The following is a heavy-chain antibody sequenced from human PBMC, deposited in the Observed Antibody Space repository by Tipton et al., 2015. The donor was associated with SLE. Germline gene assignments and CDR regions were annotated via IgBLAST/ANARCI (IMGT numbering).Heavy chain of an antibody. CDR2: IYISGRT. Sequence: TLSLTCTVSGGSISSADYYWSWIRQPAGKGLEWIGYIYISGRTNYNPSLNSRVTISLDTSKNQFSLNLSSVTAADTAVYYCAREMDSSGPTFDYWGQGTLVTVSS. CDR1: GGSISSADYY. CDR3: AREMDSSGPTFDY. V-gene: IGHV4-61*10. J-gene: IGHJ4*02. D-gene: IGHD6-19*01.